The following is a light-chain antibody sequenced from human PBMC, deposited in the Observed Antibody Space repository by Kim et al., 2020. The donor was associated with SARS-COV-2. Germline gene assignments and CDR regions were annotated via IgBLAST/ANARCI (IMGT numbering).Light chain of an antibody. CDR2: QDS. J-gene: IGLJ2*01. CDR3: QAWDSSTGV. V-gene: IGLV3-1*01. CDR1: KLGDKY. Sequence: SYELTQPPSVSVSPGQTASITCSGDKLGDKYACWYQQKPGQSPVLVIYQDSKRPSGIPERFSGSNSGNTATLTISGTRAMDEADYYCQAWDSSTGVFGGGTQLTVL.